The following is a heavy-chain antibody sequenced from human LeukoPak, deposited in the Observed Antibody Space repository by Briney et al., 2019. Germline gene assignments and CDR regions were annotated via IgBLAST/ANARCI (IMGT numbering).Heavy chain of an antibody. V-gene: IGHV4-59*01. D-gene: IGHD5-24*01. CDR2: IYYSGST. CDR1: GGSLSSYY. Sequence: SETLSLTCTVSGGSLSSYYWSWIRQPPGKGLEWIGYIYYSGSTNYNPSLKSRVTISVDTSKNQFSLKLSSVTAADTAVYYCARVMGWLQFGVFDYWGQGTLVTVSS. CDR3: ARVMGWLQFGVFDY. J-gene: IGHJ4*02.